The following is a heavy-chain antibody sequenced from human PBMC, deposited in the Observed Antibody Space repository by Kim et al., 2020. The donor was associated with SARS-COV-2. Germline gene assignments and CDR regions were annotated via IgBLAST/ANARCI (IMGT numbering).Heavy chain of an antibody. D-gene: IGHD3-22*01. J-gene: IGHJ5*02. Sequence: SETLSLTCTVSGYSISSGYYWGWIRQPPGKGLEWIGSIYHSGSTYYNPSLKSRVTISVDTSKNQFSLKLSSVTAADTAVYYCARGPYYYDSSGYYLVSWFDPWGQGTLVTVSS. CDR1: GYSISSGYY. V-gene: IGHV4-38-2*02. CDR3: ARGPYYYDSSGYYLVSWFDP. CDR2: IYHSGST.